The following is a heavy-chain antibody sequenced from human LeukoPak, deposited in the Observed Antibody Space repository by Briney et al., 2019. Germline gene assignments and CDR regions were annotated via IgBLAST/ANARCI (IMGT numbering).Heavy chain of an antibody. D-gene: IGHD1-1*01. V-gene: IGHV4-59*01. CDR3: ARANWSYGMDV. J-gene: IGHJ6*04. CDR2: IYYSGST. CDR1: GGSISSYY. Sequence: SETLCLTCTVSGGSISSYYWSWTRQPPGKGLEWIGYIYYSGSTNYNPSLKSRVTISVETSKNQFSLKLSSVTAADTAVYYCARANWSYGMDVWGKGTTVTVSS.